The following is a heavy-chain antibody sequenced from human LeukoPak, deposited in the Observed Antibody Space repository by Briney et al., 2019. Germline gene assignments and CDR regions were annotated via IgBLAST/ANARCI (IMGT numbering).Heavy chain of an antibody. CDR2: ISWNSGKI. Sequence: GRSLRLSCAASGFTFDDNAIHWVRQAPGKGLEWVSGISWNSGKIDYADSVKGRFTISRDDAKNSLYLQMNSLRAEDTALYYCANTDYFGSGSYYFNYWGQGTLVTVSS. CDR3: ANTDYFGSGSYYFNY. V-gene: IGHV3-9*01. D-gene: IGHD3-10*01. J-gene: IGHJ4*02. CDR1: GFTFDDNA.